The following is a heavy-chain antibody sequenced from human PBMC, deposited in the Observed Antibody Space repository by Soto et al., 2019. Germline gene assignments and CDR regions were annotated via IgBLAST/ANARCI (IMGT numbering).Heavy chain of an antibody. J-gene: IGHJ4*02. Sequence: SETLSLTCTVSGGSISSYYWSWIRQPPGKGLEWIGYIYYSGSTNYNPSLKSRVTISVDTSKNQFSLKLSSVTAADTAVYYCATSLIAEQPFDYWGQGTLVTVSS. D-gene: IGHD3-16*02. CDR1: GGSISSYY. CDR2: IYYSGST. CDR3: ATSLIAEQPFDY. V-gene: IGHV4-59*01.